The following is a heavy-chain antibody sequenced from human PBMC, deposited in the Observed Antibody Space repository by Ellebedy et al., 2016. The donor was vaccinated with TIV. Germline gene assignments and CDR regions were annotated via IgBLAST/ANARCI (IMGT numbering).Heavy chain of an antibody. CDR1: GVSIRSSLYY. V-gene: IGHV4-39*01. CDR2: LFHSGST. D-gene: IGHD3-10*01. J-gene: IGHJ3*02. CDR3: ATYRGAIDSFDI. Sequence: SETLSLTXTVSGVSIRSSLYYWGWIRQPPGKGLEWVGSLFHSGSTYYNPSLKSRVTISDDTLKNQFSLRLTSVTAADTAVYYCATYRGAIDSFDIWGQGTLVTVSS.